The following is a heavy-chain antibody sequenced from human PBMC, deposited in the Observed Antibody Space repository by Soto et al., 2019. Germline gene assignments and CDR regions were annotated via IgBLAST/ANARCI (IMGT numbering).Heavy chain of an antibody. D-gene: IGHD3-22*01. CDR2: IYQSGTT. CDR1: GGSVRSGSYY. CDR3: ARDSSGRHDY. J-gene: IGHJ4*02. V-gene: IGHV4-61*01. Sequence: QLQLQESGPGLLQPSETLSLTCSVSGGSVRSGSYYWTWIRQPLGKGLEWIGYIYQSGTTNYNASLKSRVTISIDTSKNQFFLKLNSVTAADTAVYYCARDSSGRHDYWGQGTLVTVSS.